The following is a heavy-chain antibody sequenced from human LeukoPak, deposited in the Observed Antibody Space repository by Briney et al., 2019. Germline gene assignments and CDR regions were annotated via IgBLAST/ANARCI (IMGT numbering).Heavy chain of an antibody. CDR1: GFTFSSYA. D-gene: IGHD6-6*01. Sequence: GGSLRLSCAASGFTFSSYAMSWVRQAPGKGLEWVSAISGSGGSTHYADSVKGRFTISRDNSKNTLYLQMNSLRAEDTAVYYCAKDGYSSSAPFDYWGQGTLVTVSS. V-gene: IGHV3-23*01. CDR2: ISGSGGST. J-gene: IGHJ4*02. CDR3: AKDGYSSSAPFDY.